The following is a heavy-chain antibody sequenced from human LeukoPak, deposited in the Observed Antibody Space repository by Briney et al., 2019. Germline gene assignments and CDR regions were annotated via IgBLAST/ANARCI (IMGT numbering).Heavy chain of an antibody. D-gene: IGHD1-1*01. CDR1: GFSFSNFA. J-gene: IGHJ4*02. Sequence: PGGSLRLSCAASGFSFSNFAMSWVRQAPGKGLEWVSGISGTGGSPYNADSVKGRFTISRDNSKNTLYLQMNSLRAEDTATYYCAKDLHFLEPSWYFFDSWGQGTLVTVSS. V-gene: IGHV3-23*01. CDR2: ISGTGGSP. CDR3: AKDLHFLEPSWYFFDS.